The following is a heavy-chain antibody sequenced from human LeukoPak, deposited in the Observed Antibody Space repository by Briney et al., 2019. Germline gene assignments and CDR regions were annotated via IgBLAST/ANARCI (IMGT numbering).Heavy chain of an antibody. J-gene: IGHJ3*02. Sequence: PGGSLRLSCAASGLTFSSYAMSWVRQAPGKGLEWVSAISGSGGSTYYADSVKGRFTISRDNSKNTLYLQMNSLRAEDTAVYYCAMATYYYDSSGDDAFDIWGQGTMVTVSS. CDR2: ISGSGGST. V-gene: IGHV3-23*01. CDR1: GLTFSSYA. D-gene: IGHD3-22*01. CDR3: AMATYYYDSSGDDAFDI.